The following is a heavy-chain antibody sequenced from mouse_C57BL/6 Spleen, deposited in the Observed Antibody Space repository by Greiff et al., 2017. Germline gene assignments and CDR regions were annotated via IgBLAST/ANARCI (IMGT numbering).Heavy chain of an antibody. D-gene: IGHD2-10*01. CDR3: ARGFPTYYAMDY. Sequence: VQLQQSGPVLVKPGASVKMSCKASGYTFTDYYMNWVKQSHGKSLEWIGVINPYNGGTSYNQKFKGKATLTVDKSSSTAYMELNSLTSEDSAVYYCARGFPTYYAMDYWGQGTSVTVSS. J-gene: IGHJ4*01. CDR1: GYTFTDYY. CDR2: INPYNGGT. V-gene: IGHV1-19*01.